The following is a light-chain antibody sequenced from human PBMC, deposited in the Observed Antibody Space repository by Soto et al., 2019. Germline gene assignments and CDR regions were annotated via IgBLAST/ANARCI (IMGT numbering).Light chain of an antibody. V-gene: IGKV3-20*01. CDR2: GAS. J-gene: IGKJ4*01. CDR3: QQYGSSPT. Sequence: EIVLTQSPGTLSLSPGERATLSCRASQTVSSSYLAWYQQKPGQAPRLLIYGASSRATGIPDRFSGSGSGTDATITINRLEPEDFAVYYCQQYGSSPTFGGGTKVEIK. CDR1: QTVSSSY.